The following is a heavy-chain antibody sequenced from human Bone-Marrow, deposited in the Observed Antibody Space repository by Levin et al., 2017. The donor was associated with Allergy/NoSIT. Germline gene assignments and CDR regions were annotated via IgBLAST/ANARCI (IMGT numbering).Heavy chain of an antibody. J-gene: IGHJ3*01. CDR2: IYSGGDT. Sequence: GGSLRLSCVGSGFTVYNNYMIWVRQPPGKGLEWVSLIYSGGDTFYADSVKGRFTISRDSSKNTMYLQMNSLKAEDTAIYYSARNPGAVPTTSWGRGTMVTVSS. CDR3: ARNPGAVPTTS. V-gene: IGHV3-53*01. D-gene: IGHD4/OR15-4a*01. CDR1: GFTVYNNY.